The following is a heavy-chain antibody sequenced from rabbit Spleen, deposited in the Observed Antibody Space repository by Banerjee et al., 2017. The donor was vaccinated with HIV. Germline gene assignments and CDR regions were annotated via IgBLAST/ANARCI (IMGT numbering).Heavy chain of an antibody. CDR3: ASDIYGHGGFSL. J-gene: IGHJ3*01. CDR1: GFSFSDRDV. V-gene: IGHV1S45*01. Sequence: QEQLEESGGGLVKPEGSLTLTCKASGFSFSDRDVMRWVRQAPGKGLEWIASIYPTNGVSYYANWAKGRFTISKTSSTTVTLQMTSLTAADTATYFCASDIYGHGGFSLWGQGTLVTVS. D-gene: IGHD6-1*01. CDR2: IYPTNGVS.